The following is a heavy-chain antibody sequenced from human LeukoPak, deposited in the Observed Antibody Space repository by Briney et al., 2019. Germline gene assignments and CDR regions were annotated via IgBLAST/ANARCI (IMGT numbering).Heavy chain of an antibody. Sequence: GGSLRLSCAASGFTFSGYGMHWVRQAPGQGLEWMGWINPNSGDTNYAQKFRGWVTMTRDTSISTAYMELSRLRSDDTAIYYCAGHWGSNDAFDIWGQGTMVTVSS. V-gene: IGHV1-2*04. CDR3: AGHWGSNDAFDI. CDR2: INPNSGDT. D-gene: IGHD7-27*01. CDR1: GFTFSGYG. J-gene: IGHJ3*02.